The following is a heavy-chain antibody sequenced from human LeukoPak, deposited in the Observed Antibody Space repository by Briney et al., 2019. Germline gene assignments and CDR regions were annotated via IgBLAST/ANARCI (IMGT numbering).Heavy chain of an antibody. CDR1: GFTFSSYS. D-gene: IGHD1-26*01. CDR3: ARVGKGAILDY. J-gene: IGHJ4*02. V-gene: IGHV3-48*02. CDR2: ISSSSTI. Sequence: GGSLRLSCAASGFTFSSYSMNWVRQAPGKGLEWVSYISSSSTIYYADSVKGRFTISRDNAKNSLYLQMNSLRDEDTAVYYCARVGKGAILDYWGQGTLVTVSS.